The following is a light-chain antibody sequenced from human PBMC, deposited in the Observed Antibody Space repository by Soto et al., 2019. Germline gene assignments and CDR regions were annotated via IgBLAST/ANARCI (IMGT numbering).Light chain of an antibody. CDR3: HQYDKSPWT. Sequence: EIVLTQSPGTLSLSPGERATLSCRASQSVSSSYLAWYQQKPGQAPRLLIYGTSTRATGIPDRFSGSGSGIDFTLTISSLEPEDFAVYYCHQYDKSPWTCGRGTKVEIK. CDR1: QSVSSSY. CDR2: GTS. J-gene: IGKJ1*01. V-gene: IGKV3-20*01.